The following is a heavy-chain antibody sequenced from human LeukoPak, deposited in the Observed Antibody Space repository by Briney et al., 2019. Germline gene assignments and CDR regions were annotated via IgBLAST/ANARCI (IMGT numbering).Heavy chain of an antibody. V-gene: IGHV3-23*01. J-gene: IGHJ4*02. Sequence: PGGSLRLSCAASGFTFDKYSFSWVRQAPGKGLEWVSAINGSGGSAYYAESVKGRFTISRDNSKNTVYMRMNSLRAEDTALYYCAKASGGSYYGTFFDSWGQGTLVTVSS. CDR1: GFTFDKYS. D-gene: IGHD3-10*01. CDR3: AKASGGSYYGTFFDS. CDR2: INGSGGSA.